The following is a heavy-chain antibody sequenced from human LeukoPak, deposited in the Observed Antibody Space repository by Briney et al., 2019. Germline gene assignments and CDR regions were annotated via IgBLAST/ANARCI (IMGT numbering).Heavy chain of an antibody. Sequence: GGSLRLSCAASGFTFSSYGMHWVRPAPGKGLEWVAVIWYDGSNKYYADSVKGRFTISRDNSKNTLYLQMNSLRAEDTAVYYCARGPYGDYALDAFDIWGQGTMVTVSS. J-gene: IGHJ3*02. CDR2: IWYDGSNK. CDR3: ARGPYGDYALDAFDI. D-gene: IGHD4-17*01. V-gene: IGHV3-33*01. CDR1: GFTFSSYG.